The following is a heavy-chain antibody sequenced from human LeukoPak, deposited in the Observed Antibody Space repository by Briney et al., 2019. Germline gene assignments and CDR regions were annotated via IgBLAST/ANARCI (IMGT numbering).Heavy chain of an antibody. CDR1: GGSFSGYY. V-gene: IGHV4-34*01. D-gene: IGHD2-2*01. CDR2: INHSGST. Sequence: PSETLSLTCAVYGGSFSGYYWSWIRQPPGKGLEWIGEINHSGSTSYNPSLKSRVTISVDTSKNQFSLKLSSVTAADTAVYYCARDSPTQLFDYWGQGTLVTVSS. J-gene: IGHJ4*02. CDR3: ARDSPTQLFDY.